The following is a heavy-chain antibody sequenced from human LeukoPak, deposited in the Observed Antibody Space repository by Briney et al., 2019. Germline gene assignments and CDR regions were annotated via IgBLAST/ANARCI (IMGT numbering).Heavy chain of an antibody. CDR3: AKTYYYDSSGFSAFDP. CDR2: ISYDGSNK. Sequence: GRSLRLSCAASGFTFSSYGMHWVRQAPGKGLEWVAVISYDGSNKYYADSVKGRFTISRDNSKNTLYLQMNSLRAEDTAVYYRAKTYYYDSSGFSAFDPWGQGTLVTVSS. V-gene: IGHV3-30*18. J-gene: IGHJ5*02. D-gene: IGHD3-22*01. CDR1: GFTFSSYG.